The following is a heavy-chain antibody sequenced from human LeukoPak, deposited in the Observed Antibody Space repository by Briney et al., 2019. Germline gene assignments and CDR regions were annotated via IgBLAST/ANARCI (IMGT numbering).Heavy chain of an antibody. CDR1: GGSINSSY. V-gene: IGHV4-59*01. CDR3: ATKGHGGYSYGPFDY. Sequence: PSETLSLTCTVSGGSINSSYWSWIRQPPGKGLEWIGYISQSGSRSYNPSLKSRVTMSVDASRNQFSLKLNSVTAADTAVYCCATKGHGGYSYGPFDYWGQGTLVTVSS. J-gene: IGHJ4*02. D-gene: IGHD5-18*01. CDR2: ISQSGSR.